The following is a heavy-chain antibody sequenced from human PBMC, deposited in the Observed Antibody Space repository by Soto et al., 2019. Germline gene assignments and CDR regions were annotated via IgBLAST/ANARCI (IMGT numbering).Heavy chain of an antibody. D-gene: IGHD6-13*01. J-gene: IGHJ6*02. CDR1: GGTFSSYA. Sequence: SVKVSCKASGGTFSSYAISWVRQAPGQGLEWMGGIIPIFGTANYAQKFQGRVTITADESTSTAYMELSSLRSEDTAVYYCARGSSWYVDYYYYYGMDVWGQGTTVTVSS. CDR2: IIPIFGTA. CDR3: ARGSSWYVDYYYYYGMDV. V-gene: IGHV1-69*13.